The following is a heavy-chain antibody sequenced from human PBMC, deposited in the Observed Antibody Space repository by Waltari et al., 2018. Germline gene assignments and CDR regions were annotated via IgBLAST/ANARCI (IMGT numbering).Heavy chain of an antibody. CDR2: INPSGGST. V-gene: IGHV1-46*01. Sequence: QVQLVQSGAEVKKPGASVKVSCKASGYTFTSYYMHWVRQAPGQGLEWMGIINPSGGSTSYAQKFQGRVTMTRDTSTSTVYMELSSLRSEDTAVYYCARESVAVAGYYCYMDVWGKGTTVTVSS. CDR1: GYTFTSYY. CDR3: ARESVAVAGYYCYMDV. J-gene: IGHJ6*03. D-gene: IGHD6-19*01.